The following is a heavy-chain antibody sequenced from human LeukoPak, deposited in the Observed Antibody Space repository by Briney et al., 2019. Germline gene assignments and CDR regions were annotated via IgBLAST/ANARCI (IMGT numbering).Heavy chain of an antibody. Sequence: KPSETLSLTCTVSGGSISIYYWSWIRQPPGKGLEWIGSIYYSGSSDYNPSLKSRVTISVDTSKNQFSLKLTSVTAADTAVYYCARHFSSQYSSLHYWGQGTLVTVSS. CDR2: IYYSGSS. D-gene: IGHD6-6*01. CDR1: GGSISIYY. V-gene: IGHV4-39*01. CDR3: ARHFSSQYSSLHY. J-gene: IGHJ4*02.